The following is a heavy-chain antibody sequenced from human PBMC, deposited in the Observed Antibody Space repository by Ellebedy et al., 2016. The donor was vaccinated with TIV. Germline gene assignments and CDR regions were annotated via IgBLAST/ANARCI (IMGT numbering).Heavy chain of an antibody. Sequence: SETLSLXXTVSGGSINGYYWSWIRQPPGKGLEYIAYINYSGDTNYNPSLKSRVTISVDTSKNQFSLKLSSVTAADTAVYYCARTTTVTTVPFDIWGQGTMVTVSS. CDR3: ARTTTVTTVPFDI. V-gene: IGHV4-59*12. CDR2: INYSGDT. J-gene: IGHJ3*02. CDR1: GGSINGYY. D-gene: IGHD4-17*01.